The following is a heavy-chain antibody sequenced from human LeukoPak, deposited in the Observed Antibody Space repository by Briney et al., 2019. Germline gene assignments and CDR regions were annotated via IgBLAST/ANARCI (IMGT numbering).Heavy chain of an antibody. V-gene: IGHV3-48*03. Sequence: GGSLRLSCAASGFSFSNYEMNWVRQAPGKGLQWISYISSSGSTIYYADSVKGRFTISRDNAKNPLYLQMNSLRAEGTAVYYCARDNYDSMFGYWGQGTLVTVSS. CDR3: ARDNYDSMFGY. CDR2: ISSSGSTI. D-gene: IGHD3-22*01. J-gene: IGHJ4*02. CDR1: GFSFSNYE.